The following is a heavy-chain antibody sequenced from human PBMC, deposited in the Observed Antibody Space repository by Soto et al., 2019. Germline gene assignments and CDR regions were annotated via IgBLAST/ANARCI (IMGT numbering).Heavy chain of an antibody. D-gene: IGHD4-17*01. CDR2: ISGRGGST. Sequence: EVQLLESGGGLVQPGGSLRLSCAASGFTFSSYAMSWVRQAPGKGLVWVSAISGRGGSTSYADSVKGRFTISRDNSKITLYLQMNSLRAEDTAVYYCAKSGDYVDWYFDLWGRGTLVTVSS. CDR1: GFTFSSYA. CDR3: AKSGDYVDWYFDL. J-gene: IGHJ2*01. V-gene: IGHV3-23*01.